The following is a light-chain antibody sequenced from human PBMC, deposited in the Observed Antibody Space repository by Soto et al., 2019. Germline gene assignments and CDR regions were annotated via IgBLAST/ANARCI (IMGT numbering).Light chain of an antibody. CDR3: QQYGSSPST. V-gene: IGKV3-15*01. Sequence: EIVMTQSPATLSVSPGERATLSCRASQSVSSNLAWYQQKPGQAPRLLIYGASTRATGIPARFSGSGSGTEFTLTISRLEPEDFAVYYYQQYGSSPSTFGQGTRMEL. CDR2: GAS. J-gene: IGKJ5*01. CDR1: QSVSSN.